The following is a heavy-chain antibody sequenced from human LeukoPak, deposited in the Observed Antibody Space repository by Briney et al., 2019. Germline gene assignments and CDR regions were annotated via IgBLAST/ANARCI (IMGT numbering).Heavy chain of an antibody. J-gene: IGHJ6*03. CDR2: IYYSGST. D-gene: IGHD7-27*01. Sequence: PSETLSLTCTVSGGSISSSSYYWGWIRQPPGKGLEWIGSIYYSGSTYYNPSLKSRVTISVDTSKNQFSLKLSSVTAADTAVYYCARLPANWGRYYYYYYMDVWGKGTTVTISS. V-gene: IGHV4-39*01. CDR1: GGSISSSSYY. CDR3: ARLPANWGRYYYYYYMDV.